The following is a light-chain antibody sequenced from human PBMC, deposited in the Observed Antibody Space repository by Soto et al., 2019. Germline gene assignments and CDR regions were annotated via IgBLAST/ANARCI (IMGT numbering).Light chain of an antibody. CDR1: SSDVGGYNY. J-gene: IGLJ1*01. V-gene: IGLV2-11*01. CDR3: CSYAGSYV. Sequence: QSALTQPRSVSGSPGQSVTISCTGTSSDVGGYNYVSWYQQHPGKAPKLMIYDVSKRPSGVPDRFSDSRSGNTASLTISGLQAEDEADYYCCSYAGSYVFRTGTKVTVL. CDR2: DVS.